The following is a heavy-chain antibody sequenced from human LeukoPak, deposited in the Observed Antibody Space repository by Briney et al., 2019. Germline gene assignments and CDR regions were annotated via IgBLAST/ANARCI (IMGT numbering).Heavy chain of an antibody. D-gene: IGHD3-3*01. CDR1: GGSFSGYY. Sequence: PSETLSLTCAVYGGSFSGYYWSWIRQPPGKGLEWIGEINHSGSTNYNPSLKSRVTISVDTSKNQFSLKLSSVTAADTAVYYCARLRVYYDFWSGYHRDPFDYRGQGTLVTVSS. V-gene: IGHV4-34*01. CDR3: ARLRVYYDFWSGYHRDPFDY. J-gene: IGHJ4*02. CDR2: INHSGST.